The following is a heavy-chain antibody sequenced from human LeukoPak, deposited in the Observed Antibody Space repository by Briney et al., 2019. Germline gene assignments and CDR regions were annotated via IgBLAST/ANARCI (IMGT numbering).Heavy chain of an antibody. D-gene: IGHD2-2*01. Sequence: GGSLRLSCAASGFTFSSYSMNWVRQAPGKGLEWVSSIGSSSSYIYYADSVKGRFTISRDNAKNSLYLQMNSLRAEDTAVYYCARDRACSSTSCYVYWGQGTLVTVSS. CDR3: ARDRACSSTSCYVY. CDR1: GFTFSSYS. CDR2: IGSSSSYI. J-gene: IGHJ4*02. V-gene: IGHV3-21*01.